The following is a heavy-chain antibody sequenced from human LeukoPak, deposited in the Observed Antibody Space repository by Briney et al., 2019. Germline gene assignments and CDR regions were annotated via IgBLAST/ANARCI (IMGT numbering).Heavy chain of an antibody. CDR1: GXTXXXYW. V-gene: IGHV3-7*01. D-gene: IGHD3-16*01. J-gene: IGHJ4*02. CDR3: XXXXXXXXXXXXXXXPVYYFDY. Sequence: SGXTXXXYWMSWVRQAPGKGLXWVANIKQDRSEKSYVDSVKGRFTISRDKGKNSLYLQMNRLRAEETAVYYXXXXXXXXXXXXXXXXPVYYFDYWGQGTLVTVSS. CDR2: IKQDRSEK.